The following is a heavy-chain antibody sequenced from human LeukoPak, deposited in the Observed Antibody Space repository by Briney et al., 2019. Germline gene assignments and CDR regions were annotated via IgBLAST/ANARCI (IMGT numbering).Heavy chain of an antibody. CDR1: GGSISSTNW. V-gene: IGHV4-4*02. Sequence: SETLSLTCAVSGGSISSTNWWSWVRQPPGKGLEWIGEIYHSGSTNYNPSLKSRVTISVDKSKNQFPLKLSSVSVADTAVYYCARKGLSPPPGPQPDTRRTAFDSWGQGTMVTVSS. CDR2: IYHSGST. CDR3: ARKGLSPPPGPQPDTRRTAFDS. D-gene: IGHD1-1*01. J-gene: IGHJ3*01.